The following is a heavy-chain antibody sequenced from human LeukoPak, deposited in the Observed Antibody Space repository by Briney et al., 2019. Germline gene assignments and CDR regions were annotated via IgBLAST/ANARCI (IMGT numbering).Heavy chain of an antibody. V-gene: IGHV3-48*04. Sequence: GGSLRLSCAASGVNFSTDSMNWVRQAPGKGLEWVSYISSTGSPIYYADSVKGRFTISRDNAKNSLYLQMNSLRAEDTAVYYCARDSYYGSGSFSYFDYWGQGTLVTVSS. J-gene: IGHJ4*02. D-gene: IGHD3-10*01. CDR1: GVNFSTDS. CDR3: ARDSYYGSGSFSYFDY. CDR2: ISSTGSPI.